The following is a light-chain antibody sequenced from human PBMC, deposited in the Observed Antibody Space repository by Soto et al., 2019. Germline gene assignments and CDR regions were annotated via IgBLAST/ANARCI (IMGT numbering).Light chain of an antibody. CDR1: QSVSSH. J-gene: IGKJ1*01. Sequence: EIVLTQSPATLSLSTGERATLSCRTSQSVSSHLAWYQLRPGQAPRLLIYASSTRATGIPARFSGSGSGTEFTLTISSLQSEDLALYFCQQYNVWPGWTFGQGTKVDIK. V-gene: IGKV3-15*01. CDR2: ASS. CDR3: QQYNVWPGWT.